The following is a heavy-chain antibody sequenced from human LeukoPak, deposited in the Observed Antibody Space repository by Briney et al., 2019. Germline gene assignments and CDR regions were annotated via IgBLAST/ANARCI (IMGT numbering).Heavy chain of an antibody. CDR1: GFTFSSYW. CDR2: IKQDGSEK. CDR3: ARVSSQYSSSYHFDY. D-gene: IGHD6-6*01. V-gene: IGHV3-7*01. J-gene: IGHJ4*02. Sequence: GGSLRLSCAASGFTFSSYWMSWVRQAPGKGLEWVANIKQDGSEKYYVDSVKGRFTISRDNAKNSLYLQMNSLRAEDTAVYYCARVSSQYSSSYHFDYWGQGTLVTVSS.